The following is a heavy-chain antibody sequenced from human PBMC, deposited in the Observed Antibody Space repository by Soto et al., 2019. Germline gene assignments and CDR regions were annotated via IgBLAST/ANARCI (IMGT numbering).Heavy chain of an antibody. D-gene: IGHD3-3*01. J-gene: IGHJ6*02. V-gene: IGHV3-30*18. CDR3: ANDRYYDFWSGYSYYYGMDV. Sequence: QVQLVESGGGVVQPGRSLRLSCAASGFTFSSYGMHWVRQAPGKGLEWVAVISYDGSNKYYADSVKGRFTISRDNSKNTLYLQMNSLRAEDTAVYYCANDRYYDFWSGYSYYYGMDVWGQGTTVTVSS. CDR2: ISYDGSNK. CDR1: GFTFSSYG.